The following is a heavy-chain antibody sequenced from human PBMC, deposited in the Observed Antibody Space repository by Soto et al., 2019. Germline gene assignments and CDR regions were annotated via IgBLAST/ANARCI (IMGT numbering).Heavy chain of an antibody. Sequence: EVLLLEAGRGLVQPGGSLRLSCAASGYIFDSYAMSWVRQAPGKGLEWDSTISGSGGSRYYADSVKGRFTISRDNSKSTLYLQMNSLRDEDTAVYYCATGERGRYYTQGLDVWGQGTTVTVSS. D-gene: IGHD1-26*01. V-gene: IGHV3-23*01. CDR1: GYIFDSYA. J-gene: IGHJ6*02. CDR2: ISGSGGSR. CDR3: ATGERGRYYTQGLDV.